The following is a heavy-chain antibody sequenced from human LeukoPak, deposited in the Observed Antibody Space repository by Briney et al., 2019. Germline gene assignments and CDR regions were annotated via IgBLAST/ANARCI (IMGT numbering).Heavy chain of an antibody. V-gene: IGHV4-4*09. Sequence: TSETLSLTCTVSGGSLSTYYWTWIRQPPGKGLEYIGYIHTSGRTNFNPSLKSQVTMSRDTSNNQFSLSLTSVTAADTAVYYCARLTGYDGAGYYYGSFDCWGQGTLVTVSS. CDR3: ARLTGYDGAGYYYGSFDC. CDR1: GGSLSTYY. J-gene: IGHJ4*02. CDR2: IHTSGRT. D-gene: IGHD3-22*01.